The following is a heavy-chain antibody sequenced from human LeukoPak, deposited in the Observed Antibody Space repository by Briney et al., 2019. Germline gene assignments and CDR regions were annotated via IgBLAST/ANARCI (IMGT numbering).Heavy chain of an antibody. J-gene: IGHJ4*02. D-gene: IGHD5-24*01. Sequence: SETLSLTCTVSGGSISSGDYYWSWIRQPPGKGLEWIGYIYYSGSTYYNPSLKSRVTISVDTSKNQFSLKLSSVTAADTAVYYCARGDGYNPNFDYWGQGTLVTVSS. V-gene: IGHV4-30-4*01. CDR2: IYYSGST. CDR3: ARGDGYNPNFDY. CDR1: GGSISSGDYY.